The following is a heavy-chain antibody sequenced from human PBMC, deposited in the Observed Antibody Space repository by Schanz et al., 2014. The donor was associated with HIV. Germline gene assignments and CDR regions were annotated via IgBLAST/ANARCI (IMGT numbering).Heavy chain of an antibody. Sequence: QVRLVESGGGVVQPGTSVRLSCAASGFSFSKFGMHWVRQAPGKGLEWVAIIWYDGSQTRHTGSVKGRFTISRDNSKNTVSLQMNSLRSEDTAVYYCVRDAGAQWLDGDNWFDPWGQGTLVTVSS. CDR2: IWYDGSQT. CDR3: VRDAGAQWLDGDNWFDP. V-gene: IGHV3-33*01. D-gene: IGHD6-19*01. CDR1: GFSFSKFG. J-gene: IGHJ5*02.